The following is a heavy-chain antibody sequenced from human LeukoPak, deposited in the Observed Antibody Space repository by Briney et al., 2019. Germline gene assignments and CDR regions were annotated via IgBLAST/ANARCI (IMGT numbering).Heavy chain of an antibody. V-gene: IGHV3-23*01. D-gene: IGHD5-18*01. CDR3: AKDVNTAMVLSEVFDY. CDR2: ISGSGGST. Sequence: PGGSLRLSCAASGFTFSSYAMSWVRQAPGKGLEWVSAISGSGGSTYYADSVKGRFTISRDNSKNTLYLQMNSLRAEDTAVYYCAKDVNTAMVLSEVFDYWGQGTLVTVYS. J-gene: IGHJ4*02. CDR1: GFTFSSYA.